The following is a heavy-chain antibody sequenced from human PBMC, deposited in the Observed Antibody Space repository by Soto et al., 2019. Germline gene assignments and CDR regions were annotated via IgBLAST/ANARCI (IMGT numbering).Heavy chain of an antibody. J-gene: IGHJ6*02. Sequence: SETLSLTCTVSGGSISSGDYYWSWIRQPPGKGLEWFGYIYYSGSTYYNPSLKSRVTISVDTSKNQFSLKLSSVTAADTAVYYCARERGRADTAMENYYYYGMDVWGQGTTVTVSS. V-gene: IGHV4-30-4*01. CDR1: GGSISSGDYY. CDR3: ARERGRADTAMENYYYYGMDV. CDR2: IYYSGST. D-gene: IGHD5-18*01.